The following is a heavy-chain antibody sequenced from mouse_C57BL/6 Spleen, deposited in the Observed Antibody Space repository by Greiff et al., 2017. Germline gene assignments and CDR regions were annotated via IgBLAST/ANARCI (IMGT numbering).Heavy chain of an antibody. V-gene: IGHV5-17*01. J-gene: IGHJ4*01. CDR3: ARREGAITTGAMDY. CDR2: ISSGSSTI. D-gene: IGHD1-1*01. Sequence: VMLVESGGGLVKPGGSLKLSCAASGFTFSDSGMHWVRQAPEKGLEWVAYISSGSSTIYYADTVKGLFTIYRDNAKNTLFLQMTSLRSEDTAMYYCARREGAITTGAMDYWGQGTSVNVSS. CDR1: GFTFSDSG.